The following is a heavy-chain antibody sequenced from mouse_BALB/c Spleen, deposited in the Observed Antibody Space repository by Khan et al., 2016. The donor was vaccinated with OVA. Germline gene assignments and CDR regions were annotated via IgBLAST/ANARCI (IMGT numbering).Heavy chain of an antibody. CDR2: IHPHFGET. J-gene: IGHJ2*01. D-gene: IGHD1-1*01. V-gene: IGHV1-20*02. Sequence: VQLKQSGPELVKPGASVKISCKASGYSFTGYFMNWVMQSHGKSLEWIGRIHPHFGETFYNKKFQGKATFTVDESSSTAHMELRSLASEDSAVYYCARIYGSDFDYWGQGTTLTVSS. CDR1: GYSFTGYF. CDR3: ARIYGSDFDY.